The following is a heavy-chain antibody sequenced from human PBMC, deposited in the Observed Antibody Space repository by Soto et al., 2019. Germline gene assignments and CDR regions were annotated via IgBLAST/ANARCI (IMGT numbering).Heavy chain of an antibody. CDR1: GGSFSGYY. V-gene: IGHV4-34*01. CDR2: INHSGST. J-gene: IGHJ6*02. Sequence: SETLSLTCAVYGGSFSGYYWSWIRQPPGKGLEWIGEINHSGSTNYNPSLKSRVTISVDTSKNQFSLKLSSVTAADTAVYYCARGRRITMVRGAYPLRYYYYYGMDVWGQGTTVTVSS. D-gene: IGHD3-10*01. CDR3: ARGRRITMVRGAYPLRYYYYYGMDV.